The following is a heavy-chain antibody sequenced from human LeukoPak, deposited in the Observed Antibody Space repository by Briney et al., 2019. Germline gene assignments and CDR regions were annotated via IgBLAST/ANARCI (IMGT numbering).Heavy chain of an antibody. CDR1: GGSISSGDYY. Sequence: SETLSLTCTVSGGSISSGDYYWSWIRQPPGKGLEWIGYIYYSGSTYYNPSLKSRVTISVDTSKNQFSLKLSSMTAADTAVYYCARAGITMVWGEDWFDPWGQGTLVTVSS. V-gene: IGHV4-30-4*01. CDR2: IYYSGST. J-gene: IGHJ5*02. D-gene: IGHD3-10*01. CDR3: ARAGITMVWGEDWFDP.